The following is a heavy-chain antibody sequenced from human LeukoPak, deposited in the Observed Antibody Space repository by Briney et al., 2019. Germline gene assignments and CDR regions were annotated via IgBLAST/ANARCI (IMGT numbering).Heavy chain of an antibody. J-gene: IGHJ4*02. V-gene: IGHV4-34*01. Sequence: SETLSLTCAVYGGSFSGYYCSWIRQPPGKGLECIGEINHRGSTNCNPSLKSRVTISVDTPKNQFSLKLSSVTAADTAVYYCARDRWARIDYWGQGTLVTVSS. CDR1: GGSFSGYY. D-gene: IGHD6-13*01. CDR2: INHRGST. CDR3: ARDRWARIDY.